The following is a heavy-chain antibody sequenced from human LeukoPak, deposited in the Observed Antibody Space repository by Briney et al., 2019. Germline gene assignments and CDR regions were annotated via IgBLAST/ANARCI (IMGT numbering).Heavy chain of an antibody. Sequence: SETLSLTCAVYGGSFSGYYWSWIRQPPGKGLEWIGEINHSGSTNYNPSLKSRVTISVDTSKNQFSLKLSSVTAADTAVYYCARSNYYGSGSYYNVYWGQGTLVIVSS. CDR3: ARSNYYGSGSYYNVY. V-gene: IGHV4-34*01. CDR1: GGSFSGYY. CDR2: INHSGST. J-gene: IGHJ4*02. D-gene: IGHD3-10*01.